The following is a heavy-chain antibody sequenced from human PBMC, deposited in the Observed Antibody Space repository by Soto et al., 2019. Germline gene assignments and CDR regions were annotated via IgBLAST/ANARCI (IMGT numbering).Heavy chain of an antibody. CDR2: ISAYNGNT. D-gene: IGHD6-13*01. CDR3: ARGSWYSTSSEYVQH. CDR1: GYTFTSYG. J-gene: IGHJ1*01. V-gene: IGHV1-18*01. Sequence: GASVKVSCKASGYTFTSYGISWVRQAPGQGLEWMGWISAYNGNTNYAQKLQGRVTMTTDTSTSTAYMELRSLRSDDTAVYYCARGSWYSTSSEYVQHWGQGTLVTVSS.